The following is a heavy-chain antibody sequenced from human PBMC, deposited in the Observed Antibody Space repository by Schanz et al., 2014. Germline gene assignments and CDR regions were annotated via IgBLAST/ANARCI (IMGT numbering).Heavy chain of an antibody. CDR3: AKSQGSSFDS. CDR1: GFTFSDYY. J-gene: IGHJ4*02. Sequence: PGGSLRLSCAASGFTFSDYYMSWIRQAPGKGLEWVSAISGGGGTTYYTDSVKGRFTISRGNSKSTLYLQMSSLRAEDTAVYYCAKSQGSSFDSWGQGTLVTVSS. CDR2: ISGGGGTT. D-gene: IGHD6-13*01. V-gene: IGHV3-23*01.